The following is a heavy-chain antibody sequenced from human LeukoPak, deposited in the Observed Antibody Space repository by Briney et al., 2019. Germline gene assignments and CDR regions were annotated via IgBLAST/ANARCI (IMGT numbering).Heavy chain of an antibody. CDR1: GYSICSGYY. J-gene: IGHJ4*02. V-gene: IGHV4-38-2*02. Sequence: SETLSLTCTVSGYSICSGYYWGWIRQPPGKGLEWIGSIYHSGSTYYNPSLKSRVTISVDTSKNQFPLKLSSVTAADTAVYYCARAYDSSGYYYRTEYYFDYWGQGTLVTVSS. CDR2: IYHSGST. D-gene: IGHD3-22*01. CDR3: ARAYDSSGYYYRTEYYFDY.